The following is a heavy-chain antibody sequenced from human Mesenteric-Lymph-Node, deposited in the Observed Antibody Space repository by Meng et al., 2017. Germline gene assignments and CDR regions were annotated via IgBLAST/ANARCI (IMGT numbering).Heavy chain of an antibody. J-gene: IGHJ2*01. CDR2: FDTEDGET. Sequence: QGHPVPAGAEGKTPWASGKVSCKVSGYTLTELSMHWVRQAPGKGIEWMGGFDTEDGETIYAQKFQGRVTMTEDTSTDTAYMELSSLRSEDTAVYYCASFLGLGKTLGWYFDLWGRGTLVTVSS. CDR1: GYTLTELS. D-gene: IGHD7-27*01. V-gene: IGHV1-24*01. CDR3: ASFLGLGKTLGWYFDL.